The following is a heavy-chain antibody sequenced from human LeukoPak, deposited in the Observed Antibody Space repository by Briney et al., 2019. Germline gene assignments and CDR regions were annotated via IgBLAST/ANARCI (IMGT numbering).Heavy chain of an antibody. D-gene: IGHD3-10*01. CDR2: IIPIFGTA. Sequence: ASVKVSCKASGGTFSSYAISWVRQAPGQGLEWMGGIIPIFGTANYAQKFQGRVTITADKSTSTAYMELSSLRSEDTAVYYCAGGPKALLWFGPNYNRFDPWGQGTLVTVSS. CDR1: GGTFSSYA. J-gene: IGHJ5*02. CDR3: AGGPKALLWFGPNYNRFDP. V-gene: IGHV1-69*06.